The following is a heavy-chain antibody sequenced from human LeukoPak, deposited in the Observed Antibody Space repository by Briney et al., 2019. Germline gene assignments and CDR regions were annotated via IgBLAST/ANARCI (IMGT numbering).Heavy chain of an antibody. D-gene: IGHD2-21*02. CDR3: ARSAYCGGDCYSYYFDY. Sequence: ASVKVSCKASGYTFTGYYMHWVGQAPGQGLEWMGWINPNSGGTNYAQKFQGRVTMTRDTSISTAYMELSRLRSDDTAVYYCARSAYCGGDCYSYYFDYWGQGTLVTVSS. V-gene: IGHV1-2*02. J-gene: IGHJ4*02. CDR2: INPNSGGT. CDR1: GYTFTGYY.